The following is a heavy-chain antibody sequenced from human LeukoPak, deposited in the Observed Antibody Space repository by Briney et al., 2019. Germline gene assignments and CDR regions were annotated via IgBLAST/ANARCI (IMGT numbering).Heavy chain of an antibody. CDR1: GFTFTSSA. J-gene: IGHJ6*04. CDR2: IVVGGGNT. V-gene: IGHV1-58*02. D-gene: IGHD1-1*01. Sequence: SVKVSCEASGFTFTSSAMQWVRQARGQRLEWIGWIVVGGGNTNYAQKFQERVTITRDMSTSTAYMELSSLRSEDTAVYYCAAVLETGTTRFDVWGKGTTVTISS. CDR3: AAVLETGTTRFDV.